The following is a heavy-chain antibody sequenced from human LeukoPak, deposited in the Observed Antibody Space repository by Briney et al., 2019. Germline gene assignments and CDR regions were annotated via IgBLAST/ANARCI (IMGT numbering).Heavy chain of an antibody. CDR1: GDSISSGDHY. Sequence: PSQTLSLTCTVSGDSISSGDHYWSWIRQPPGKGLEWIGYIHYSGSTYYNPSVKSRVIISVAMSKKQFSLSLDSLTAADSAVYYCARAAADTNSWYYFDYWGQGTLVTVSS. D-gene: IGHD2/OR15-2a*01. V-gene: IGHV4-30-4*01. CDR2: IHYSGST. CDR3: ARAAADTNSWYYFDY. J-gene: IGHJ4*02.